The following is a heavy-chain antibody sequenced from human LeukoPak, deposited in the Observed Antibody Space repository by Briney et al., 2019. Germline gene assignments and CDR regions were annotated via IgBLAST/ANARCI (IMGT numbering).Heavy chain of an antibody. CDR3: ARDNSVRDEAWWFNP. V-gene: IGHV1-69*05. CDR2: IIPVFGTA. Sequence: ASVKVSCKASGGTFSSYAISWVRQAPGQGLEWMGGIIPVFGTANYAQKFKGRVTLTRDMSTSTDYLELSSLRSEDTAVYYCARDNSVRDEAWWFNPWGQGTLVTVSS. J-gene: IGHJ5*02. D-gene: IGHD5-24*01. CDR1: GGTFSSYA.